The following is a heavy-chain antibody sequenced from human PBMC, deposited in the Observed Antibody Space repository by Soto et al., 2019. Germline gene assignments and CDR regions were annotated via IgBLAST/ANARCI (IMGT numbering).Heavy chain of an antibody. CDR1: GGSISSGGYY. Sequence: QVQLQESGPGLVKPSQTLSLTCTVSGGSISSGGYYWSWIRQHPGKGLEWIGYIYYSGSTYYNPSLKSRVTISVDTSKNQFSLKLSSVTAADTAVYYCARSYCSSTSCENPGYWGQGTLVTVSS. J-gene: IGHJ4*02. D-gene: IGHD2-2*01. CDR2: IYYSGST. CDR3: ARSYCSSTSCENPGY. V-gene: IGHV4-31*03.